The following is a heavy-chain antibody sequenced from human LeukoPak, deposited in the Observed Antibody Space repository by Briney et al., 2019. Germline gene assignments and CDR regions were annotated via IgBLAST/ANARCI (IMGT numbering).Heavy chain of an antibody. V-gene: IGHV3-69-1*01. Sequence: KPGGSLRLSCGGSGFIFHNAWMDWVRQAPGKGLEWVAHIADTGTIHYADSVKGRFTISRDNANNSLYLQMNSLRVEDTGLYYCARGLIDGSYLDPWGQGTLVTVSS. CDR1: GFIFHNAW. D-gene: IGHD3-10*01. CDR2: IADTGTI. J-gene: IGHJ5*02. CDR3: ARGLIDGSYLDP.